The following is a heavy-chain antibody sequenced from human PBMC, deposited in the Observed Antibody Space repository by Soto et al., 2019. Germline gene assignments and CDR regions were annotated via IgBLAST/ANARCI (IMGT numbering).Heavy chain of an antibody. CDR2: ISGSGGST. V-gene: IGHV3-23*01. Sequence: EVQLLESGGGLVQPGGSLSLSCAASGFTFSSYAMSWVRQAPGKGLEWVSAISGSGGSTYYADSVKGRFTISRDNSKNTLYLQMNSLRAEDTAVYYCAKLTSSGWLYFDYWGQGTLVTVSS. D-gene: IGHD6-19*01. J-gene: IGHJ4*02. CDR3: AKLTSSGWLYFDY. CDR1: GFTFSSYA.